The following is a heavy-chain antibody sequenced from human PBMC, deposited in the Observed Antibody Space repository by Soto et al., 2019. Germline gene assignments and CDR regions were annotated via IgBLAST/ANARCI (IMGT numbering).Heavy chain of an antibody. Sequence: QITLKESGPTLVKPTQTLTLTYTFSGFSLSTSGVGVGWIRQPPGKALQCLALIYWHDDKRSMPSLKSRLTTAEDTSNTQVVLRRTHMDPVATATYSCTHSLHGRVIDYWGQGTLVTVSS. V-gene: IGHV2-5*01. CDR1: GFSLSTSGVG. J-gene: IGHJ4*02. CDR3: THSLHGRVIDY. D-gene: IGHD3-10*01. CDR2: IYWHDDK.